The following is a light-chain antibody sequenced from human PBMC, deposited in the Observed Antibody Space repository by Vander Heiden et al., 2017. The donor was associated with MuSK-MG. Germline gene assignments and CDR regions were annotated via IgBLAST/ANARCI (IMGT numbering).Light chain of an antibody. J-gene: IGKJ1*01. CDR3: QQDNSYSWT. CDR1: QSISSW. CDR2: DAS. V-gene: IGKV1-5*01. Sequence: DIQMTQSPSTLSASVGDRVTITCRASQSISSWLAWYQQKPGKAPKLLIYDASSLESGVPSRFSVSGSGTEFTLTISSLQPDDFATYYCQQDNSYSWTFGQGTKVEIK.